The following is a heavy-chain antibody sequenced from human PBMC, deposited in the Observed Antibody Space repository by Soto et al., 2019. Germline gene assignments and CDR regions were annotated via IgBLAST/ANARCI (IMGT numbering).Heavy chain of an antibody. D-gene: IGHD2-2*01. Sequence: SETLSLTCSVSGDYIHVGGYYWTWIRQRPGKSLEWMGYIYYTGKTYYNPSLESRLTMSVDRSKNQFSLRLTSVTAADTAVYLCGRDLTSNANCIDPWGQGTLVTVYS. J-gene: IGHJ5*02. CDR1: GDYIHVGGYY. CDR2: IYYTGKT. CDR3: GRDLTSNANCIDP. V-gene: IGHV4-30-4*01.